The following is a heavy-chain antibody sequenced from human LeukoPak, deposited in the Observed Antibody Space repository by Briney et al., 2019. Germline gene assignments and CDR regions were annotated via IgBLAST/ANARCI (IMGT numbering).Heavy chain of an antibody. J-gene: IGHJ4*02. CDR2: VSGTGGST. V-gene: IGHV3-23*01. D-gene: IGHD3-16*01. Sequence: GGSLRLSCAASGFTFSSYWMSWVRQAPGKGLEWVSGVSGTGGSTYYADSVKGRFTISRDNSKNTVFLQMNSLRAEDTAVYYCARAVWDYWGQGTLVAVSS. CDR3: ARAVWDY. CDR1: GFTFSSYW.